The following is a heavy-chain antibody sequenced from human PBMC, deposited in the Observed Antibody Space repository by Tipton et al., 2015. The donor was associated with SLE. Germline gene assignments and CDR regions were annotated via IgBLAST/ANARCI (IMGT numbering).Heavy chain of an antibody. CDR1: GGSISSHN. Sequence: TLSLTCTVSGGSISSHNWSWIRQPPGKGLEWIGYIYYSGGTNYNPSLKSRVTISVDTSKNQFSLKLSSVTAADTAVYYGARSYGDYYYYYMDVWGKWTTVTVSS. CDR3: ARSYGDYYYYYMDV. J-gene: IGHJ6*03. CDR2: IYYSGGT. D-gene: IGHD4-17*01. V-gene: IGHV4-59*11.